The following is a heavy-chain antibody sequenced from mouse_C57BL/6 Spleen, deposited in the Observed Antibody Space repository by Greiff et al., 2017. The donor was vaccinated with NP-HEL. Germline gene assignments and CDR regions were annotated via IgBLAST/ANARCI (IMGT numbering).Heavy chain of an antibody. D-gene: IGHD2-4*01. CDR2: IYPGSGNT. J-gene: IGHJ3*01. V-gene: IGHV1-66*01. Sequence: QVQLKESGPELVKPGASVKISCKASGYSFTSYYIHWVKQRPGQGLEWIGWIYPGSGNTKYNEKFKGKATLTADTSSSTAYMQLSSLTSEDSAVYYCARSYDYDSAWFAYWGQGTLVTVSA. CDR3: ARSYDYDSAWFAY. CDR1: GYSFTSYY.